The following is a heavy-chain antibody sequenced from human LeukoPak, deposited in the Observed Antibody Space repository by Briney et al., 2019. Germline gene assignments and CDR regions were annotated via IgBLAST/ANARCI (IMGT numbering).Heavy chain of an antibody. Sequence: ASVKVSCKASGYTFTGYGVIWVRQAPGQGLEWMGWMSTYNGDTNYAQNFQGRVTMTTDTSTSTAYMELRSLRSDDTAIYYCARAPLFQRVIIDLDHWGQGTLVTVSS. J-gene: IGHJ4*02. CDR1: GYTFTGYG. CDR2: MSTYNGDT. V-gene: IGHV1-18*01. CDR3: ARAPLFQRVIIDLDH. D-gene: IGHD3-10*01.